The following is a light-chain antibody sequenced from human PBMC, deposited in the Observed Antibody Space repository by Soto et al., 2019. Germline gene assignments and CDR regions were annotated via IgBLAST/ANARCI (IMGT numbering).Light chain of an antibody. Sequence: EVVMTQSPDTVSVSPGDGVTLSCRASQTISNYVAWYHQKPGQAPRLLIYGASTRATGVPARFSGGGSGTEFTLTISSLQSEDFAFYYCQQNNKWPPVTFGGGTKVEIK. CDR3: QQNNKWPPVT. CDR2: GAS. CDR1: QTISNY. V-gene: IGKV3-15*01. J-gene: IGKJ4*01.